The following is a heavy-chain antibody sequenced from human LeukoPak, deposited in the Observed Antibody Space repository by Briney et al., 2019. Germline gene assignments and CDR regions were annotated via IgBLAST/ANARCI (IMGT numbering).Heavy chain of an antibody. Sequence: KPGGSLRLSCVVSGFTFRDYWMHWVRQAPGKGLEWIGYIYYSGSTNYNPSLKSRVTISVDTSKNQFSLKLSSVTAADTAVYYCASLEYSSSSVWDYYYYMDVWGKGTTVTVSS. D-gene: IGHD6-6*01. CDR1: GFTFRDYW. J-gene: IGHJ6*03. CDR2: IYYSGST. V-gene: IGHV4-59*01. CDR3: ASLEYSSSSVWDYYYYMDV.